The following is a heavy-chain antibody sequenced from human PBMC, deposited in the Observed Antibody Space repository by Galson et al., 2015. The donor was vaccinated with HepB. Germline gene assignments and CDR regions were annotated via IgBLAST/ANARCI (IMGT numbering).Heavy chain of an antibody. CDR1: GFTFSSYS. J-gene: IGHJ1*01. Sequence: SLRLSCAASGFTFSSYSMNWVRQAPGKGLEWVSSISTSSSYIYYADSVKGRFTISRDNAKNSLYLQMNSLRAEDTAVYYCARDRPSGIAVAGSFQHWGQGTLVTVSS. CDR3: ARDRPSGIAVAGSFQH. V-gene: IGHV3-21*01. CDR2: ISTSSSYI. D-gene: IGHD6-13*01.